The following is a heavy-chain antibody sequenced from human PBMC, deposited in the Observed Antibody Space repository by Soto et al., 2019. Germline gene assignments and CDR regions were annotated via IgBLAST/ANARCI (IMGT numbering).Heavy chain of an antibody. J-gene: IGHJ5*02. CDR3: ARGWRFDP. CDR2: INHSGTT. Sequence: SETLSLTCGVYGGSFSGYQWNWIRQSPGQGLEWIGEINHSGTTKYNPSLESRINLSVDTSKKQFSLKMFSVTAADTTIYYCARGWRFDPWGQGTQVTVSS. V-gene: IGHV4-34*01. CDR1: GGSFSGYQ. D-gene: IGHD1-1*01.